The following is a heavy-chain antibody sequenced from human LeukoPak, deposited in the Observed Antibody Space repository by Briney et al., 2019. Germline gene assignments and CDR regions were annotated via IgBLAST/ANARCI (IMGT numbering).Heavy chain of an antibody. V-gene: IGHV4-59*12. D-gene: IGHD4-17*01. CDR3: ARDDYGNMDV. J-gene: IGHJ6*03. CDR2: IYYSGST. Sequence: PSETLSLTCTVSGGSISSYYWSWIRQPPGKGLEWIGSIYYSGSTYYNPSLKSRVTISVDTSKNQFSLKLSSVTAADTAVYYCARDDYGNMDVWGKGTTVTVSS. CDR1: GGSISSYY.